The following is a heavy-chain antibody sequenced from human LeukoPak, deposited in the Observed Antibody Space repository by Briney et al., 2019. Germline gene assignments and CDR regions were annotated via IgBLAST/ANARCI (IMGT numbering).Heavy chain of an antibody. J-gene: IGHJ4*02. D-gene: IGHD6-19*01. CDR3: AKGGSGWYVFNFDY. CDR2: ISGSGGST. V-gene: IGHV3-23*01. Sequence: GASLRLSCAASGLTFSSYAMSWVRQAPGKGLEWVSAISGSGGSTYYADSVKGRFTISRGNSKNTLYLQMNSLRAEDTAVYYCAKGGSGWYVFNFDYWGQGTLVTVSS. CDR1: GLTFSSYA.